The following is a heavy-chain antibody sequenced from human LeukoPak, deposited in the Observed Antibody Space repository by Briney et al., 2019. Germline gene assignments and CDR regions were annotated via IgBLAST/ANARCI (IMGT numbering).Heavy chain of an antibody. CDR3: ARSISAAAGAFDY. J-gene: IGHJ4*02. D-gene: IGHD6-13*01. Sequence: PGRSLRLSCAASGFTFSSYGMHWVRQAPGKGLEWVAVISYDGSNKYYADSVKGRFTISRDNSKNTLYLQMNSLRAEDTAVYYCARSISAAAGAFDYWGQGTLVTVSS. CDR1: GFTFSSYG. CDR2: ISYDGSNK. V-gene: IGHV3-30*03.